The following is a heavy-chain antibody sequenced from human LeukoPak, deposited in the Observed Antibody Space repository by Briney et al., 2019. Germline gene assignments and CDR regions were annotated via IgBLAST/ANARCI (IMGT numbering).Heavy chain of an antibody. CDR1: GFTFSDYY. D-gene: IGHD1-1*01. CDR2: ISSSGSTI. Sequence: PGGALRLSCAASGFTFSDYYMSWLRQAPGKGLEWVAYISSSGSTIYYVDSVKGRFTISRDNAKNSLYLQMNSLRAEDTAVYYCAREAIELNYYYYYGMDVWGQGTTVTVSS. CDR3: AREAIELNYYYYYGMDV. V-gene: IGHV3-11*01. J-gene: IGHJ6*02.